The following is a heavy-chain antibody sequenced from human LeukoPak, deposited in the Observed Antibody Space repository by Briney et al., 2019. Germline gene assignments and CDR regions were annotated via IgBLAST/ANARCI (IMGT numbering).Heavy chain of an antibody. CDR3: ARNGRNVAGWFDP. J-gene: IGHJ5*02. CDR1: GVSISSGSNY. V-gene: IGHV4-39*07. D-gene: IGHD1-14*01. CDR2: IYSSGST. Sequence: PSETLSLTCSVSGVSISSGSNYWGWIRQPPGKTLEWIGSIYSSGSTYYNPSLKSRVIILIDTAKNQFSLKLSSVTAADTAVYYCARNGRNVAGWFDPWGQGTLVTVSS.